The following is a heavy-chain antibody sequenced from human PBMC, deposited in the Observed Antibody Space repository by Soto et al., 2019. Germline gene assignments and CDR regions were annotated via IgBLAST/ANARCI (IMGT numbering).Heavy chain of an antibody. J-gene: IGHJ4*02. Sequence: QVQLVESGGGVVQPGRSLRLSCAASGFTFSSYAMHWVRQAPGKGLECVAVISYDVSNTYYAYSLKGRFTISRDNSMNKFYLQSNSLRAEDTSVYYCARDLYDYDSTDYYYHLDYWGQGTLVTVSS. CDR3: ARDLYDYDSTDYYYHLDY. V-gene: IGHV3-30-3*01. CDR1: GFTFSSYA. D-gene: IGHD3-22*01. CDR2: ISYDVSNT.